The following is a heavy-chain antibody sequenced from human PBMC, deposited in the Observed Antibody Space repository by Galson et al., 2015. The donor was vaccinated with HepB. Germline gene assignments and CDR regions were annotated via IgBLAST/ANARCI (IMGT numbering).Heavy chain of an antibody. Sequence: SVKVSCKASGYTLTELSMHWVRQAPGKGLEWMGGFDPEDGETIYAQKFQGRVTMTEDTSTDTAYMELSSLRSEDTAVYYCATASPGIAAAGSRGGYYYYGMDVWGQGTLVTVSS. D-gene: IGHD6-13*01. CDR1: GYTLTELS. CDR3: ATASPGIAAAGSRGGYYYYGMDV. CDR2: FDPEDGET. V-gene: IGHV1-24*01. J-gene: IGHJ6*02.